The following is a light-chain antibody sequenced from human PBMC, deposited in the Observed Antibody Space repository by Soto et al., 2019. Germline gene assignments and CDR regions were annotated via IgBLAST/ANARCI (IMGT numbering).Light chain of an antibody. CDR3: QHYGSSPPT. CDR1: QSVSSNY. J-gene: IGKJ1*01. CDR2: GAS. V-gene: IGKV3-20*01. Sequence: EIVLTQSPGTLSLSPGERATLSCRASQSVSSNYLAWYRRKPGQAPRLLIYGASYMATNIPGRFSGSGSRTYFTLTSTRLEQEDFAVYYWQHYGSSPPTFGPGTRVEIK.